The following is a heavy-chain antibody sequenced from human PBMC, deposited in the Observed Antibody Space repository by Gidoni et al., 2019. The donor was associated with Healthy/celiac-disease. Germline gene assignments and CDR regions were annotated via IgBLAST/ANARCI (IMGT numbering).Heavy chain of an antibody. CDR2: ISWNSGSI. Sequence: EVQLVESGGGLVQPGRSLRLSCAASGFTFDDYAMHWVRQAPGKGLEWVSGISWNSGSIGYADSVKGRFTISRDNAKNSLYLQMNSLRAEDTALYYCAKDTSSSWLDYFDYWGQGTLVTVSS. CDR3: AKDTSSSWLDYFDY. J-gene: IGHJ4*02. D-gene: IGHD6-13*01. CDR1: GFTFDDYA. V-gene: IGHV3-9*01.